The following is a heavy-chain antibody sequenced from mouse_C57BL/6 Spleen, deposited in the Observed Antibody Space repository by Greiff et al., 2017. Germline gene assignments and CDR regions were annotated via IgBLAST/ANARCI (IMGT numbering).Heavy chain of an antibody. V-gene: IGHV1-69*01. J-gene: IGHJ2*01. CDR1: GYTFTSYW. Sequence: QVQLQQPGAELVMPGASVKLSCKASGYTFTSYWMHWVKQRPGQGLEWIGEIDPSDSYTNYNQKFKGKSTLTVDKSSSTAYMQLSSLTSEDSAVYYCARGEGNPKGDFDYWGQGTTLTVSS. CDR3: ARGEGNPKGDFDY. CDR2: IDPSDSYT.